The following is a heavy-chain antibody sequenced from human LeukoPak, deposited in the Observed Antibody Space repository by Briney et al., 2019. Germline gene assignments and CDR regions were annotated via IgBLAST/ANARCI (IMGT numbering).Heavy chain of an antibody. CDR3: ASGLYGSGGAGWYAFDI. J-gene: IGHJ3*02. CDR1: GYTFTGYY. D-gene: IGHD3-10*01. V-gene: IGHV1-2*04. CDR2: INPNSGGT. Sequence: ASVKVSCKASGYTFTGYYMHWVRQAPGQGLEWMGWINPNSGGTNYAQKFQGWVTMTRDTSISTAYMELSRLRSDDTAVYYCASGLYGSGGAGWYAFDIWGQGTMVTVSS.